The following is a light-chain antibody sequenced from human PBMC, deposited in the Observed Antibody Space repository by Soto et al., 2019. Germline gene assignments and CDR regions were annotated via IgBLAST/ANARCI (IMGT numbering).Light chain of an antibody. CDR1: QSISGY. CDR2: TAF. CDR3: LQTYSTPDT. V-gene: IGKV1-39*01. J-gene: IGKJ2*01. Sequence: DIPMTQSPSSLSASVGDRVTITCRASQSISGYLNWYQQKPGRAPNLLIYTAFSLQSGVPSRFSGSASGTDFTLTISSLQPEDFATYYCLQTYSTPDTFGQGTKLEIK.